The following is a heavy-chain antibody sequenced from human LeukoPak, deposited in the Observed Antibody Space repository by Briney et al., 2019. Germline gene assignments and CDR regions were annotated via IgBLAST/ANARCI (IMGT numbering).Heavy chain of an antibody. V-gene: IGHV3-74*03. CDR1: GFIFSSYY. J-gene: IGHJ5*01. CDR2: ITLDGTIT. CDR3: ARDPAPQGWFDS. Sequence: GGSLRLSCKASGFIFSSYYMHWVRQAPGKGLVWVSRITLDGTITTYADSVRGRFTISRDNVQSTLYLEMDSLRDEDTAVYHCARDPAPQGWFDSWGQGTLVTVSS.